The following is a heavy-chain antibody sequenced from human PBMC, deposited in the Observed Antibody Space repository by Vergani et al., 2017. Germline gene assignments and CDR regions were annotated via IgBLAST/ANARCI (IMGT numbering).Heavy chain of an antibody. Sequence: EVELVDSGGKVVRPGGSLRLSCVASGFRFDQFGMMWVRQSPGKGPEWVAGISFNGLTVGYSGSVGGRFTISRDNSKKSLFVQMSNVRAEDTASYHCARGGLYSFYYFMNVWGNGTTVKVSS. J-gene: IGHJ6*03. CDR1: GFRFDQFG. CDR2: ISFNGLTV. V-gene: IGHV3-20*01. CDR3: ARGGLYSFYYFMNV. D-gene: IGHD2/OR15-2a*01.